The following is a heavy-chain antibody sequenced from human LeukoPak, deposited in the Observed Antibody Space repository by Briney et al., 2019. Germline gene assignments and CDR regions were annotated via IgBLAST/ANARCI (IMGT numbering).Heavy chain of an antibody. V-gene: IGHV1-46*01. CDR3: ATEYYYDSRGHGSVDY. D-gene: IGHD3-22*01. J-gene: IGHJ4*02. Sequence: ASVQVSCQECGYTFTSYFMHWVRQAPRQGLAWMGIINPSGGSTRYAQMFQGRVTMTRDTSTSTVYMELSSLRSEDTAVYYCATEYYYDSRGHGSVDYWGQPTLATVPP. CDR1: GYTFTSYF. CDR2: INPSGGST.